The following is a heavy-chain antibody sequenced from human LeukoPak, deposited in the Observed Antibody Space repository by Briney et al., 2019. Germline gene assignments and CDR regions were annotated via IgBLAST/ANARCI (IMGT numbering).Heavy chain of an antibody. J-gene: IGHJ4*02. V-gene: IGHV3-74*01. D-gene: IGHD5-18*01. CDR1: GFTFISYW. CDR3: ARDAPGNTALDY. CDR2: INGYGSST. Sequence: TGGSLRLSCAASGFTFISYWMHWVRQAPGKGLVWVSRINGYGSSTDFADSVKGRFTISRDNAKNTLYLQMRSLRAEDTAVYYCARDAPGNTALDYWGQGTLVTVSS.